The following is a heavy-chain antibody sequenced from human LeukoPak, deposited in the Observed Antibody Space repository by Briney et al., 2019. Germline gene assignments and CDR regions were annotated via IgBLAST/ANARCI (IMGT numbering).Heavy chain of an antibody. J-gene: IGHJ4*02. Sequence: SVKVSCKASGGTFSSYAISWVRQAPGQGLEWMGGIIPIFGTANYAQKFQGRVTITADESTSTAYMELSSLRSEDTAVYYCARGLIPLYYFDYWGQGTLVTVSS. CDR3: ARGLIPLYYFDY. V-gene: IGHV1-69*13. CDR2: IIPIFGTA. CDR1: GGTFSSYA. D-gene: IGHD2-8*01.